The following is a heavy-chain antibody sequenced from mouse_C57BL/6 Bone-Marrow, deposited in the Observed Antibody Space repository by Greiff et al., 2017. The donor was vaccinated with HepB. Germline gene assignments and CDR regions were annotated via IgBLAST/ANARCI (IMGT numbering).Heavy chain of an antibody. Sequence: QVQLQQSGAELVRPGTSVKMSCKASGYTFTNYWIGWAKQRPGHGLEWIGDIYPGGGYTNYNEKFKGKATLTADKSSSTAYMQFSSLTSEDSAIDFCARSGSRFYYAMDYWGQGTSVTVSS. CDR3: ARSGSRFYYAMDY. CDR1: GYTFTNYW. CDR2: IYPGGGYT. V-gene: IGHV1-63*01. D-gene: IGHD1-1*01. J-gene: IGHJ4*01.